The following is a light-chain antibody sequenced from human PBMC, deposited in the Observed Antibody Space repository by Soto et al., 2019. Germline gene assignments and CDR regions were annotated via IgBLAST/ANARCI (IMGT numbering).Light chain of an antibody. CDR3: ASYTNISTLL. J-gene: IGLJ2*01. CDR2: EVT. CDR1: TSDLGHYNY. V-gene: IGLV2-14*01. Sequence: QSVLTQPASVSGSPGQSITISCTGTTSDLGHYNYVSWYQKHPGTAPRLMIYEVTNRPSGVSNRFSGSKSGNTASLTISGLQAEDEAAYYCASYTNISTLLFGGGTKLTVL.